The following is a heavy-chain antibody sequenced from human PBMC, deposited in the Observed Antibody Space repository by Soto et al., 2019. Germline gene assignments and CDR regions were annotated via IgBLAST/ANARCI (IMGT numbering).Heavy chain of an antibody. CDR3: AKDIVGIGWYFDL. J-gene: IGHJ2*01. D-gene: IGHD7-27*01. CDR1: GLTFGDYT. V-gene: IGHV3-43*01. Sequence: EVQLVESGGAVVQPGGSLRLSCVAPGLTFGDYTMHWVRQAPGKGLEWVSLISSNGANRYYRDSVKGRFTISRDNSKNSLYLQMNSLRTEDTALYYCAKDIVGIGWYFDLWGRGTLVTVSS. CDR2: ISSNGANR.